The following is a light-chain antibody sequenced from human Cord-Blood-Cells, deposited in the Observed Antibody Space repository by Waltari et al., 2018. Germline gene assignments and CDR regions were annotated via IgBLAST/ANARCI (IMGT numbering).Light chain of an antibody. CDR3: QQYYSTLSYS. V-gene: IGKV4-1*01. Sequence: IVMTQSPDSLAVSLAERATINCKSSQSVLYSSNNKNYLAWYQQKPGQPPKLLIYWASTRESGVPDRFSGSGSGTDFTLTISSLQAEDVAVYYCQQYYSTLSYSFGQGTKLEIK. CDR2: WAS. CDR1: QSVLYSSNNKNY. J-gene: IGKJ2*03.